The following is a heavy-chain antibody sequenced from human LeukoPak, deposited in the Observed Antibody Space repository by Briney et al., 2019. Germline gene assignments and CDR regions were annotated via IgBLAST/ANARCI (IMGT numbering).Heavy chain of an antibody. CDR1: GFTFSNFL. V-gene: IGHV3-23*01. CDR3: AKKGATTGDFDY. CDR2: ISGSGGDT. J-gene: IGHJ4*02. Sequence: XGSLRLSCAASGFTFSNFLMTWVRQAPGKGPEWVSAISGSGGDTYYADSVKGRFTISRDNSKNTLYLQMNSLRAEDTAVYYCAKKGATTGDFDYWGQGTLVTVSS. D-gene: IGHD1-26*01.